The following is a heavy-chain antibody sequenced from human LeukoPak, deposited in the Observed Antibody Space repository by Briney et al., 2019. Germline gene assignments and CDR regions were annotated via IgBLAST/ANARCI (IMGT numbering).Heavy chain of an antibody. D-gene: IGHD3-16*02. CDR2: IYYSGST. CDR1: GGSISSSSYY. CDR3: ARVGDYIWETYRTFDY. J-gene: IGHJ4*02. V-gene: IGHV4-39*07. Sequence: PSETLSLTCTVSGGSISSSSYYWGWIRQPPGKGLEWIGSIYYSGSTYFNPSLKSRVTISVDTSKNQFSLKLRSVTAADTAVYYCARVGDYIWETYRTFDYWGQGTLVTVPS.